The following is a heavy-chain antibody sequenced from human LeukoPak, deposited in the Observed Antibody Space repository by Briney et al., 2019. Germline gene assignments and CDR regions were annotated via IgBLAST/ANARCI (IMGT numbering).Heavy chain of an antibody. CDR1: GFTFNTYT. CDR3: ARDTPTYYSGSGSSFDAFDI. CDR2: ISSRSSYT. Sequence: GGSLRLSCAASGFTFNTYTMNWVRQAPGKGLEWVSSISSRSSYTYYADSVRDRFTISRDNAKNSLFLQMNSLRAEDTAVYYCARDTPTYYSGSGSSFDAFDIWGQGTMVTVSS. D-gene: IGHD3-10*01. V-gene: IGHV3-21*01. J-gene: IGHJ3*02.